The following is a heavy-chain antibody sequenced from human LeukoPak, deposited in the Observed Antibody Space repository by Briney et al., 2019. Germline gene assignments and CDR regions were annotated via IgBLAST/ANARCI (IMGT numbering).Heavy chain of an antibody. CDR3: ARTYSGYVWGTFDY. D-gene: IGHD3-16*01. J-gene: IGHJ4*02. V-gene: IGHV3-20*04. Sequence: GGSLRLSCAASGFTFDDYGMSWVRQAPGKGLEWVSGINWNGGSTGYADSVKGRFTISRDNAKNSLYLQMNSLGAEDTALYYCARTYSGYVWGTFDYWGQGTLVTVSS. CDR1: GFTFDDYG. CDR2: INWNGGST.